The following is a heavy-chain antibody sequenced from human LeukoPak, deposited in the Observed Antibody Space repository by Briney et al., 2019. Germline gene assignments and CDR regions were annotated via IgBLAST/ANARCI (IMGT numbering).Heavy chain of an antibody. CDR2: ISSSSSTI. CDR1: GFTFSSYS. CDR3: ARDDHDSSGYYYDY. D-gene: IGHD3-22*01. J-gene: IGHJ4*02. V-gene: IGHV3-48*01. Sequence: GGSLRLSCAASGFTFSSYSMNWVRQAPGKGLEWVSYISSSSSTIYYADSVKGRFTISRDNAKNSLYLQMDSLRAEDTAVYYCARDDHDSSGYYYDYWGQGTLVTVSS.